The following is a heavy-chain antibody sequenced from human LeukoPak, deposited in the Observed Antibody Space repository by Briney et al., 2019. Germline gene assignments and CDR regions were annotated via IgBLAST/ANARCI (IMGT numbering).Heavy chain of an antibody. CDR3: ARGPTYFYTASFDY. CDR2: INHSGST. CDR1: GGSFSGYY. D-gene: IGHD2-2*02. V-gene: IGHV4-34*01. J-gene: IGHJ4*02. Sequence: PSETLSLTCAVYGGSFSGYYWSWIRQPPGKGLEWIGEINHSGSTNYNPSLKSRVAISVDTSKNQFSLKLSSVTAADTAVYYCARGPTYFYTASFDYWGQGTLVTVSS.